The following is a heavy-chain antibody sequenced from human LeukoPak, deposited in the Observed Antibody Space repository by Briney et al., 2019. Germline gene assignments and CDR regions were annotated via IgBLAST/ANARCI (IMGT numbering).Heavy chain of an antibody. J-gene: IGHJ4*02. V-gene: IGHV1-3*01. CDR2: INAGNGNT. D-gene: IGHD6-13*01. CDR3: VREHSTSWSDLDN. Sequence: GASVKVSCKASGYTFTSYSLHWVRQAPGQRLEWMGWINAGNGNTKYSQKFQGRVTFTRDTSASTAYVELSSLRSEDTAVYYCVREHSTSWSDLDNWGQGTLVTVSS. CDR1: GYTFTSYS.